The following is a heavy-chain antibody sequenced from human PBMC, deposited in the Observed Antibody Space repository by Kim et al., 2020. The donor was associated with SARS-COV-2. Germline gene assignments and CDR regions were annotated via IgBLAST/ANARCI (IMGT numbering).Heavy chain of an antibody. CDR2: IGASGHTT. V-gene: IGHV3-23*01. D-gene: IGHD3-10*01. J-gene: IGHJ5*02. CDR1: GFTFGNFV. CDR3: AKGITLVRGYAIRTSRPPWSDP. Sequence: GGSLRLSCAGSGFTFGNFVMNWLRQAPGKGLEWVASIGASGHTTHYADSVQGRFTVSRDNVKRSVFLEMTGLRADDTATYYCAKGITLVRGYAIRTSRPPWSDPWGQGTLVTVSS.